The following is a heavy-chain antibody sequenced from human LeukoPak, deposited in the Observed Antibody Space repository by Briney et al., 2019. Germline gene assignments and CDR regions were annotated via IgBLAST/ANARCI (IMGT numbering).Heavy chain of an antibody. CDR1: RFTFSTYR. CDR2: IKEDGSAT. D-gene: IGHD1-1*01. CDR3: ARDSPGYLAYDS. J-gene: IGHJ4*02. V-gene: IGHV3-7*04. Sequence: GGSLRLSCAASRFTFSTYRMTWVRQAPGKGPEWAAHIKEDGSATYYVDSVKGRFTISRDNAKKSLYLQMNSLRAEDTAVYYCARDSPGYLAYDSWGQGTLVTVSS.